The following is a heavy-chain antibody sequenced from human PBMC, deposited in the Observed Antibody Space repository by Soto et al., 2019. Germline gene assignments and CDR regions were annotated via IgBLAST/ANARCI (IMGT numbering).Heavy chain of an antibody. V-gene: IGHV1-69*06. CDR2: IIPIFGTA. Sequence: GASVKVSCKASGGTFSSYAISWVRQAPGQGLEWMGWIIPIFGTANYAQKFQGRVTITADKSTSTAYMELSSLRSEDTAVYYCASETQSSTTVCMDIWGPSSTVTLS. D-gene: IGHD6-6*01. CDR1: GGTFSSYA. CDR3: ASETQSSTTVCMDI. J-gene: IGHJ6*02.